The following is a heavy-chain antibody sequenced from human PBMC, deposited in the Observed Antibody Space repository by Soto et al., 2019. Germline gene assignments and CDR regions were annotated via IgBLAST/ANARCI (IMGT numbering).Heavy chain of an antibody. Sequence: VASVKVSCKASGYTFTSYGISWVRQAPGQGLEWMGWISAYNGNTNYAQKLQGRVTMTTDTSTSTAYMELRSLRSDGTAVYYCARMDIVVVPAAMNYYYYMDVWGKGTTVTVSS. D-gene: IGHD2-2*03. J-gene: IGHJ6*03. V-gene: IGHV1-18*01. CDR3: ARMDIVVVPAAMNYYYYMDV. CDR1: GYTFTSYG. CDR2: ISAYNGNT.